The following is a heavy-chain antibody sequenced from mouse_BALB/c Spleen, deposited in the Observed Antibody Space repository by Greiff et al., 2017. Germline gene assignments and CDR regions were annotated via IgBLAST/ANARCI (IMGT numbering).Heavy chain of an antibody. CDR1: GYTFTSYW. J-gene: IGHJ1*01. Sequence: EVQLQQSGTVLARPGASVKMSCKASGYTFTSYWMHWVKQRPGQGLEWIGAIYPGNSDTSYNQKFKGKAKLTAVTSTSTAYMELSSLTNEDSAVYYCTRLLTGTNWYFDVWGAGTTVTVSS. CDR2: IYPGNSDT. V-gene: IGHV1-5*01. D-gene: IGHD4-1*01. CDR3: TRLLTGTNWYFDV.